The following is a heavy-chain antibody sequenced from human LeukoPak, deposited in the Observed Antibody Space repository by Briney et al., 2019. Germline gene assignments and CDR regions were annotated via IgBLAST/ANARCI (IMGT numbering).Heavy chain of an antibody. CDR2: IYYNGNT. D-gene: IGHD6-13*01. V-gene: IGHV4-59*01. J-gene: IGHJ5*02. CDR3: ARRRRVAAAGNHSWFDP. Sequence: SETLSLTCSVSDGSINSYYWNWIRRPPGKGLEWIGYIYYNGNTNYSPSLKSRVTMSVDTSKNLFSLKVSSVTAADTAVYYCARRRRVAAAGNHSWFDPWGQGTLVTVSS. CDR1: DGSINSYY.